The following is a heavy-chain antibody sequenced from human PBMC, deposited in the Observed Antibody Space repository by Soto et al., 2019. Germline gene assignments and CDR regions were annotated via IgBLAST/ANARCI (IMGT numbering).Heavy chain of an antibody. CDR2: ISNDENIK. CDR1: GFNFGNFG. Sequence: PGGSLRLSCVASGFNFGNFGMHWVRQAPGKGLEWLTVISNDENIKQDSVRGRLAIARDNSKNTLYLHLTSLRAEDTAIYYCARGLRGVLDYWGQGTLVTVSS. V-gene: IGHV3-33*01. D-gene: IGHD5-12*01. CDR3: ARGLRGVLDY. J-gene: IGHJ4*02.